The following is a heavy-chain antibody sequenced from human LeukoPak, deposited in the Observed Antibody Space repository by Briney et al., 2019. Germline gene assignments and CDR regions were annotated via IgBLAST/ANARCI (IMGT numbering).Heavy chain of an antibody. CDR3: ARHLRLGELSLSRSFYNWFDP. CDR2: INHSGST. J-gene: IGHJ5*02. Sequence: SETLSLTCAVYGGSFSGYYWSWIRQPPGKGLEWIGEINHSGSTNYNPSLKSRVTISVDTSKNQFSLKLSSVTAADTAVYYCARHLRLGELSLSRSFYNWFDPWGQGTLVTVSS. D-gene: IGHD3-16*02. V-gene: IGHV4-34*01. CDR1: GGSFSGYY.